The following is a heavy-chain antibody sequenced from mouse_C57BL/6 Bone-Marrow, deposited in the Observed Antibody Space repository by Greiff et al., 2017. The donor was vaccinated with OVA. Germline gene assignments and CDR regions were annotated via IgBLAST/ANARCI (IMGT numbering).Heavy chain of an antibody. CDR1: GYTFTNYW. CDR3: ARVGYDYAMDY. V-gene: IGHV1-63*01. Sequence: VQLQHSGAELVRPGTSVKMSCKASGYTFTNYWIGWAKQRPGHGLEWIGDIYPGGGYTNYNEKFKGKATLTADKSSSTAYMQFSSLTSEDSAIYYCARVGYDYAMDYWGQGTSVTVSS. CDR2: IYPGGGYT. D-gene: IGHD2-2*01. J-gene: IGHJ4*01.